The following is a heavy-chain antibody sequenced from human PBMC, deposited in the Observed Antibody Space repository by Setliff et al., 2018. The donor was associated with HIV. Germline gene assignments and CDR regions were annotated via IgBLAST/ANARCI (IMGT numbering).Heavy chain of an antibody. D-gene: IGHD6-13*01. J-gene: IGHJ6*03. CDR1: GGSINSGGYY. V-gene: IGHV4-31*03. Sequence: PSETLSLTCTVSGGSINSGGYYWSWIRQHPGKGLEWIGYIFYSGSTHYNPSLNSRVTMSLDTSKNQFSLEMTSVTAADTAVYYCARGVAAAGALMDVWGKGTTVTVSS. CDR3: ARGVAAAGALMDV. CDR2: IFYSGST.